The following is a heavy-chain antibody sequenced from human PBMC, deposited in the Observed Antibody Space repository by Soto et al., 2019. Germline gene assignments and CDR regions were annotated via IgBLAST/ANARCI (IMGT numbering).Heavy chain of an antibody. V-gene: IGHV1-69*13. CDR3: ARVVTIFGVVTLEDWFDP. CDR2: IIPIFGTA. J-gene: IGHJ5*02. D-gene: IGHD3-3*01. Sequence: SVKVSCKASGGTFSSYAISWVRQAPGQGLEWMGGIIPIFGTANYAQKFQGRVTITADESTSTAYMELSSLRSEDTAVYYCARVVTIFGVVTLEDWFDPWGQGTLVTAPQ. CDR1: GGTFSSYA.